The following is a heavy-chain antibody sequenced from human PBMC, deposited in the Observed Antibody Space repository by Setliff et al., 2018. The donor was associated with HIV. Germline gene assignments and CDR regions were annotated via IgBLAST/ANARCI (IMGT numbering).Heavy chain of an antibody. J-gene: IGHJ4*02. CDR1: GFTVRTYW. CDR3: GREYYGLMTGYYFDY. V-gene: IGHV3-74*01. D-gene: IGHD3-9*01. Sequence: PGGSLRLSCAASGFTVRTYWMHWVRQDPGKGLEWVSRISSDGTTTYYADSVRGRFTLSRDNTKNTLYLQMSSLTVDDTAVYSCGREYYGLMTGYYFDYWGQGTQVTVPQ. CDR2: ISSDGTTT.